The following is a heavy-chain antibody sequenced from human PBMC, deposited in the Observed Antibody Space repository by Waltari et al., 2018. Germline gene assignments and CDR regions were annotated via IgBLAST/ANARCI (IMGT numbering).Heavy chain of an antibody. Sequence: EVQLLESGGGLVQPGGSLRLSCAASGFTFTNYALTWVRQAPGKGLEWVSSISGSGSSTYYADSVKGRFTISRDNSKNTLYLQMNSLRAEDTALYYCAKNRVEWFGTRRGDASDIWGQGTMVTVSS. D-gene: IGHD3-10*01. CDR3: AKNRVEWFGTRRGDASDI. CDR1: GFTFTNYA. CDR2: ISGSGSST. V-gene: IGHV3-23*01. J-gene: IGHJ3*02.